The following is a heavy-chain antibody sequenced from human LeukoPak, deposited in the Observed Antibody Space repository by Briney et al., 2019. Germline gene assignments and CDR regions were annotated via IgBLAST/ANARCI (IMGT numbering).Heavy chain of an antibody. CDR3: ARASAAISGMRYYYYGMDV. V-gene: IGHV1-69*13. D-gene: IGHD2-2*01. J-gene: IGHJ6*04. Sequence: ASVKVSCKASGGTFSSYAISCVRHAPGQGLEWMGGIIPIFGTANYAQKSQGRVTITAAESTSTAYMELSSLRSEDTAVYYCARASAAISGMRYYYYGMDVWGKGTTVTVSS. CDR1: GGTFSSYA. CDR2: IIPIFGTA.